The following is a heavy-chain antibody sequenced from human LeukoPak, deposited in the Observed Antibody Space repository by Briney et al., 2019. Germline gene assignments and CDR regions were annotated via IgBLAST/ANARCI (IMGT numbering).Heavy chain of an antibody. CDR3: ARSPARGTMVRGVIKRSRWFDP. V-gene: IGHV3-21*01. CDR2: ISSSSSYI. D-gene: IGHD3-10*01. Sequence: PGGSLRLSCAASGFTSNSYSMNWVRQAPGKGLEWVSSISSSSSYIYYADSVKGRFTISRDNAKNSLYLQMNSLRAEDTAVYYCARSPARGTMVRGVIKRSRWFDPWGQGTLVTVSS. J-gene: IGHJ5*02. CDR1: GFTSNSYS.